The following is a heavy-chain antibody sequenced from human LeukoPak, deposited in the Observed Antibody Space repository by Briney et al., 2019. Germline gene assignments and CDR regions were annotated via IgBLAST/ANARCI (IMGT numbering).Heavy chain of an antibody. V-gene: IGHV4-34*01. CDR3: ARGLPFTIVLMVYGNWFDP. CDR1: GGSFSGYY. CDR2: INHSGST. Sequence: SETLSLTCAVYGGSFSGYYWSWIRQPPGKGLEWIGEINHSGSTPYNPSLKSRVPLPVATSKNHFSRKLSSVTAAATAVYYCARGLPFTIVLMVYGNWFDPWGQGTLVTVSS. J-gene: IGHJ5*02. D-gene: IGHD2-8*01.